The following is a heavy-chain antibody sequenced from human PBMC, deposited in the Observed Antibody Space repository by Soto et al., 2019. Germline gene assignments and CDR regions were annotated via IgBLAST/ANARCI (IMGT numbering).Heavy chain of an antibody. CDR1: GFTFGSNA. CDR3: AESVGPDYGYSHWSFDL. CDR2: LSGGVGST. D-gene: IGHD4-17*01. J-gene: IGHJ2*01. V-gene: IGHV3-23*01. Sequence: EVQLLESGGGLVQPGGSLRLSCAASGFTFGSNAMSWVRQAPGKGLEWVSGLSGGVGSTYYAHSVRGRFTTSRANSNTTLYLYRNSLRAEDTAMYSCAESVGPDYGYSHWSFDLWGRGTLVTVSS.